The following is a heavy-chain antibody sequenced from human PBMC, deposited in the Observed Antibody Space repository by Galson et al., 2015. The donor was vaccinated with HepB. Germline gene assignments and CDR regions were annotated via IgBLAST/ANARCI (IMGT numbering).Heavy chain of an antibody. CDR3: AHIPSSPALYYYGMDV. CDR2: IYWNDDK. V-gene: IGHV2-5*01. CDR1: GFSLSTSGVG. D-gene: IGHD2-2*01. Sequence: PALVKPTQTLTLTCTFSGFSLSTSGVGVGWIRQPPGKALEWLALIYWNDDKRYSPSLKSRLTITKDTSKNQVVLTMTNMDPVDTATYYCAHIPSSPALYYYGMDVWGQGTTVTVSS. J-gene: IGHJ6*02.